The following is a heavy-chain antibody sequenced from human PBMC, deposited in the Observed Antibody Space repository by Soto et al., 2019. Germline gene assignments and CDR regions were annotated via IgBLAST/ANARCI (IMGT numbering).Heavy chain of an antibody. CDR3: ARDQDISRAFDI. D-gene: IGHD2-15*01. V-gene: IGHV4-59*01. Sequence: SETLSLTCTVSVGSISSYYWSWIRQPPGKGLEWIGYIYYSGSTNYNPSLKSRVTISVDTSKNQFSLKLSSVTAADTAVYYCARDQDISRAFDIWGQGTMVTVSS. J-gene: IGHJ3*02. CDR1: VGSISSYY. CDR2: IYYSGST.